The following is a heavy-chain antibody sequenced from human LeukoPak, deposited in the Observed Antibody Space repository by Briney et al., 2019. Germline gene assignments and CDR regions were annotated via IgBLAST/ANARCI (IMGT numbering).Heavy chain of an antibody. CDR1: SGSISRYY. CDR3: ARGKTYYDISKDAFDI. J-gene: IGHJ3*02. V-gene: IGHV4-59*01. CDR2: IYYSGST. Sequence: SETLSLTCTVSSGSISRYYWSWIGQPPGKGLEWIGYIYYSGSTNYNPSLKSRVTITVDTSKNQFSLKLSSVTAADTAVYYCARGKTYYDISKDAFDIWGQGTIVTVSS. D-gene: IGHD3-22*01.